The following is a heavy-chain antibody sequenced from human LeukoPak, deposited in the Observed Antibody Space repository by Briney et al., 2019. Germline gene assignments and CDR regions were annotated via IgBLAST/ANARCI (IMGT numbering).Heavy chain of an antibody. Sequence: GGSLRLPCAASGFIFRSYGIHWVRQAPAKGLEWVAVIRYDGSNKYYGDSVKGRFTISRDNSKHTVYLQMNSLRGEVSAVYYSVRDALGSFGEYNDWGQGALVAVSS. D-gene: IGHD3-10*01. J-gene: IGHJ4*02. CDR3: VRDALGSFGEYND. CDR1: GFIFRSYG. V-gene: IGHV3-33*01. CDR2: IRYDGSNK.